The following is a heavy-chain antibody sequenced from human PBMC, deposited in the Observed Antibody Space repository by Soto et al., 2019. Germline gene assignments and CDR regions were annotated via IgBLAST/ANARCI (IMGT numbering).Heavy chain of an antibody. CDR3: AKDRALQYNYYYGMDV. V-gene: IGHV3-30*18. Sequence: GSLRLSCAASGFTFSSYGMHWVRQAPGKGLEWVAVISYDGSNKYYADSVKGRFTISRDNSKNTLYLQMNSLRAEDTAVYYCAKDRALQYNYYYGMDVWGQGTTVTVSS. J-gene: IGHJ6*02. D-gene: IGHD4-4*01. CDR2: ISYDGSNK. CDR1: GFTFSSYG.